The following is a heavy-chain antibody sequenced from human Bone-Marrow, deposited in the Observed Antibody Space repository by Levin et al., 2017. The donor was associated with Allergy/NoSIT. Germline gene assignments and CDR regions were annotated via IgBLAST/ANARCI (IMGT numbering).Heavy chain of an antibody. CDR1: GFTFSAFG. CDR3: ARDVLPNGSRAFDI. J-gene: IGHJ3*02. V-gene: IGHV3-33*05. CDR2: VSYDGSYI. Sequence: GESLKISCAASGFTFSAFGFHWVRQAPGKGLEWLAIVSYDGSYIYYAESVKGRFIISRDNSKNTVYLQTNSLTADDTAVYYCARDVLPNGSRAFDIWGQGTLVTVSS. D-gene: IGHD3-10*01.